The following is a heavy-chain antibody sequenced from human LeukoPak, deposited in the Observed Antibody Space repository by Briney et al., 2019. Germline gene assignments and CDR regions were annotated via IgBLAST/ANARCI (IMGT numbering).Heavy chain of an antibody. Sequence: KSGGSLRLSCAASGFTFSDYYMSWIRQAPGKGLEWVSYISSSGTTIYNADSVKGRFTISRDNAKNSLFLQMNSLRAEDTAVYYCARDGVLRYFDYYYHYMDVWGKGTTVTISS. CDR3: ARDGVLRYFDYYYHYMDV. CDR1: GFTFSDYY. J-gene: IGHJ6*03. D-gene: IGHD3-9*01. CDR2: ISSSGTTI. V-gene: IGHV3-11*01.